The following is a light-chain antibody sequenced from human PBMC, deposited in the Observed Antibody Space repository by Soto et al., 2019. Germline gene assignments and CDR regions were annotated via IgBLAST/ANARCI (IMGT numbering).Light chain of an antibody. CDR3: SSYITSSTLVV. J-gene: IGLJ2*01. CDR2: EVS. CDR1: SSDIGTYDF. V-gene: IGLV2-14*01. Sequence: QSVLTQAASVSGSPGQSITISCTGTSSDIGTYDFVSWYQQHPGKAPKLIIYEVSNRPSGVSNRFYGSKSGNTAYLTIAGIKAEDEADYYCSSYITSSTLVVFGGGTKLTVL.